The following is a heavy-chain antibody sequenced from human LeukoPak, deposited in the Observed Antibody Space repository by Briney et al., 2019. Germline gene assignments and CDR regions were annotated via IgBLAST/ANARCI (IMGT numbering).Heavy chain of an antibody. Sequence: ASVKVSFKASGYTFTGYYMHWVRQAPGQGLEWMGWINPNSGGTNYAQKFQGRVTMTRDTSISTAYMELSRLRSDDTAVYYCATTRMAAAGNGWFDPWGQGNLVTVSS. CDR1: GYTFTGYY. CDR2: INPNSGGT. CDR3: ATTRMAAAGNGWFDP. J-gene: IGHJ5*02. V-gene: IGHV1-2*02. D-gene: IGHD6-13*01.